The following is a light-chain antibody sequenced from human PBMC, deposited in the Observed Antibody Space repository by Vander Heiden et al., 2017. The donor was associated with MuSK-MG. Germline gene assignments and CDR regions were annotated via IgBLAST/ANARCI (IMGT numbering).Light chain of an antibody. V-gene: IGLV1-40*01. CDR1: SSNIGAGYA. CDR3: QSYDSSLSVYVV. J-gene: IGLJ2*01. CDR2: GNS. Sequence: QSVLTQPPQVSWAPGQRVTISCTGSSSNIGAGYAVHWYQPLPGPAPKLLIYGNSNRPSGVPDRFSGSKSGTSASLAITGLQAEDEADYYCQSYDSSLSVYVVFGGGTKLTVL.